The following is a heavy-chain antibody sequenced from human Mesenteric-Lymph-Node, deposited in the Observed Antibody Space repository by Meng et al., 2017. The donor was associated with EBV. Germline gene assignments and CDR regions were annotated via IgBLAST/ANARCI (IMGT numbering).Heavy chain of an antibody. Sequence: QVAVVESGGGLVKPGGSLRLSWAAFGFTFSDYYMSWIRQAPGKGLEWVSYISSSGSTIYYADSVKGRFTISRDNAKNSLYLQMNSLRAEDTAVYYCARQYYDFWSGYYGPLDYWGQGTLVTVSS. CDR1: GFTFSDYY. D-gene: IGHD3-3*01. CDR3: ARQYYDFWSGYYGPLDY. V-gene: IGHV3-11*01. CDR2: ISSSGSTI. J-gene: IGHJ4*02.